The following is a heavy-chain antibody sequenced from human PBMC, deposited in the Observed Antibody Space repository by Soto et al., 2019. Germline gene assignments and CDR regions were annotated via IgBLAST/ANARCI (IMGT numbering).Heavy chain of an antibody. CDR1: GGSISSGGYY. D-gene: IGHD6-13*01. J-gene: IGHJ6*03. V-gene: IGHV4-31*03. CDR3: ARDARLESRYSNTLYYYYYYMDV. CDR2: IYYSGST. Sequence: QVQLQESGPGLVKPSQTLSLTCTVSGGSISSGGYYWSWIRQHPGKGLEWIGYIYYSGSTYYNPSLKSRVTISVDTSKNQFSLKLSSVTAADTAVYYCARDARLESRYSNTLYYYYYYMDVWGKGTTVTVSS.